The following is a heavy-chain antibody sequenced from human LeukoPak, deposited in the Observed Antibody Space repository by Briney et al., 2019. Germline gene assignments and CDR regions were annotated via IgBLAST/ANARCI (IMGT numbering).Heavy chain of an antibody. V-gene: IGHV4-59*08. CDR3: ARLIAAAGTRSAYYYGMDV. J-gene: IGHJ6*02. CDR1: GGSISSYY. Sequence: KSSETLSLTCTVSGGSISSYYWSWIRQPPGKGLEGMGYIYYSGSTNYNPSLKSRVAISVDTSKNQFSLKLSSVTAADTAVYYCARLIAAAGTRSAYYYGMDVWGQGTTVTVSS. CDR2: IYYSGST. D-gene: IGHD6-13*01.